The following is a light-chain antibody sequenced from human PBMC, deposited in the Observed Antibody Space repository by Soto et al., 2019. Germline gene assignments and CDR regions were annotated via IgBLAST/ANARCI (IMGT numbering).Light chain of an antibody. J-gene: IGLJ2*01. CDR3: SSYTTSSALV. CDR2: EVI. V-gene: IGLV2-14*01. CDR1: SSDVGGYDY. Sequence: SALTQSASVSGSPGQSITIPCTGTSSDVGGYDYVSWYQQHPGKVPKLIIYEVIKRPSGVSHRFSGSKSGNTASLTISGLQTEDEADYYCSSYTTSSALVFGGGTK.